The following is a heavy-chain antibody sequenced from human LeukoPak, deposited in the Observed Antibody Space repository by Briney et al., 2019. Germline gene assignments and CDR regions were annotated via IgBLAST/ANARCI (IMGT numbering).Heavy chain of an antibody. Sequence: GASVKVSCKASGYTFTSYYMHWVRQAPGQGLEWMGIINPSGDSTSYAQKFQGRVTMTRDMSTSTVYMELSSLRSEDTAVYYCARDLRPPLRFLEWLLGGWFDPWGQGTLVTVSS. CDR1: GYTFTSYY. CDR3: ARDLRPPLRFLEWLLGGWFDP. D-gene: IGHD3-3*01. V-gene: IGHV1-46*01. J-gene: IGHJ5*02. CDR2: INPSGDST.